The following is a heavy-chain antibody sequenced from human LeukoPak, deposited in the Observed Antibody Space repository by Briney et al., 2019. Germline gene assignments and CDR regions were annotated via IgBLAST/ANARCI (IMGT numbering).Heavy chain of an antibody. CDR3: ARGYCSSTSCYRGPYGMDV. J-gene: IGHJ6*02. CDR2: ISAYNGNT. CDR1: GCTFTSYG. D-gene: IGHD2-2*02. V-gene: IGHV1-18*01. Sequence: ASVKVSCKASGCTFTSYGISWVRQAPGQGLEWMGWISAYNGNTNYAQKLQGRVTMTTDTSTSTAYMELRSLRSDDTAVYYCARGYCSSTSCYRGPYGMDVWGQGTTVTVSS.